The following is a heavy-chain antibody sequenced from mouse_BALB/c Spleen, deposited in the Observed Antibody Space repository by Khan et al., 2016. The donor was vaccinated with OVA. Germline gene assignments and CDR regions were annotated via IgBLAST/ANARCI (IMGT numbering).Heavy chain of an antibody. Sequence: VELVESGPGLVAPSQSLSLTCTISGFSLTNYGVHWVRQPLGQGLEWLVLMWNDGSTTYNSALKSRLTISKDNSKSQVFLKMNSLQTDDTAMYFCARQPYYHYNIMDYWGQGTSGTVSS. CDR3: ARQPYYHYNIMDY. CDR2: MWNDGST. J-gene: IGHJ4*01. D-gene: IGHD2-4*01. V-gene: IGHV2-6-1*01. CDR1: GFSLTNYG.